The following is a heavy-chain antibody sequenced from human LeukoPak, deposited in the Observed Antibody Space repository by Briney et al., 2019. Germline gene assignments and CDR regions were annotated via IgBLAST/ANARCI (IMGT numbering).Heavy chain of an antibody. CDR2: IYSGGST. CDR3: ARDRFGYGPSNWFDP. CDR1: GFTVSSNY. Sequence: PGGSLSLSCAASGFTVSSNYMSWVRQAPGKGLEWVSVIYSGGSTYYSDSVKGRFTISRDNSKNTLYLQMNSLRAEDTAVYYCARDRFGYGPSNWFDPWGQGTLVTVSS. D-gene: IGHD3-10*01. V-gene: IGHV3-66*02. J-gene: IGHJ5*02.